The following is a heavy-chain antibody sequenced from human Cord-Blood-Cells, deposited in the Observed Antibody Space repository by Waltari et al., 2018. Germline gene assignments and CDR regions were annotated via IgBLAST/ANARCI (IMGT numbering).Heavy chain of an antibody. CDR3: AKPMYYDFWSGYDY. J-gene: IGHJ4*02. V-gene: IGHV3-9*01. D-gene: IGHD3-3*01. Sequence: EVQLVESGGGLVQPGRSLRLSCAASGFTFDDYAMHWARQAPGKGLEWVSGISWNSGSIGYADAVKGRFTISRDNAKNSLYLQMNSLRAEDTALYYCAKPMYYDFWSGYDYWGQGTLVTVSS. CDR1: GFTFDDYA. CDR2: ISWNSGSI.